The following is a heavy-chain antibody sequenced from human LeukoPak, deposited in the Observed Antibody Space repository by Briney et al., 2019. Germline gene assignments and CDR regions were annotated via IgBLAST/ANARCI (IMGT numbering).Heavy chain of an antibody. Sequence: PGGSLRLSCVVSGFTFNNFAMTWVRQTPGKGLQWVSSVSGNGVRAHQADSVNGRFSISRDNSKNTIYLQMSSLRVEDTGLYYCAKDFYDTAGYDPIHPPSFDSWGQGTLVTVSS. CDR1: GFTFNNFA. J-gene: IGHJ4*02. CDR3: AKDFYDTAGYDPIHPPSFDS. V-gene: IGHV3-23*01. CDR2: VSGNGVRA. D-gene: IGHD2/OR15-2a*01.